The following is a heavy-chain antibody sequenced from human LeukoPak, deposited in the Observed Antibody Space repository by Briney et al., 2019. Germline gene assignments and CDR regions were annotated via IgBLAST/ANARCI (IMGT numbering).Heavy chain of an antibody. CDR3: AREEIYYYDSSGPLDY. J-gene: IGHJ4*02. V-gene: IGHV1-46*01. CDR1: GYTFTSYY. CDR2: INPSGGST. Sequence: EASVKVSCKASGYTFTSYYMHWVRQAPGQGLEWMGIINPSGGSTSYAQKFQGRVTMTRDTSTSTVYMELSSLRSEDTAVYYCAREEIYYYDSSGPLDYWGQGTLVTVSS. D-gene: IGHD3-22*01.